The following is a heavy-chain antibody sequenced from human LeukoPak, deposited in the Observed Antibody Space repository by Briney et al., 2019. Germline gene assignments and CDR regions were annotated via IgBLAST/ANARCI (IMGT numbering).Heavy chain of an antibody. J-gene: IGHJ4*02. CDR3: ARGRGYSGYIVSDY. CDR1: GYTFTNYD. V-gene: IGHV1-18*01. D-gene: IGHD5-12*01. CDR2: ISAYNGNT. Sequence: GASVKVSCKASGYTFTNYDISWVRQAPGQGLEWMGWISAYNGNTSSAQKLQGRVTMTTDTSTSTAYMDLRSLRSDDTAVYYCARGRGYSGYIVSDYWGQGTLVTGSS.